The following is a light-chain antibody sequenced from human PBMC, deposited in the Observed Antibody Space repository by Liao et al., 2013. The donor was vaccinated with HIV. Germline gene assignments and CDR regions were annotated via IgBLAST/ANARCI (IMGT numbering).Light chain of an antibody. CDR1: RLGDKY. CDR3: QAWDSFTVV. J-gene: IGLJ3*02. Sequence: SYAVTQPPSVSVSPGQTASITCSGDRLGDKYACWYQQKPGQSPVLVIYQDRKRPSGIPERFSASNSGNTATLTISGTQAMDEADYYCQAWDSFTVVFGGGTKLTVL. CDR2: QDR. V-gene: IGLV3-1*01.